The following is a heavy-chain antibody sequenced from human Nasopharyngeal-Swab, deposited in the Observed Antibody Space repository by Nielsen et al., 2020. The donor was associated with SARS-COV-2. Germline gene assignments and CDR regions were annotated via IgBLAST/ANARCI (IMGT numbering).Heavy chain of an antibody. Sequence: GGSLRLSCAASGFTFSSYAMHWVRQAPGKGLEWVAVISYDGSNKYYADSVKGRFTISRDNSKNTLYLQMNSLRAEDTAVYYCAREGGRYSYGQAFDYWGQGTLVTVSS. CDR2: ISYDGSNK. J-gene: IGHJ4*02. V-gene: IGHV3-30-3*01. CDR1: GFTFSSYA. D-gene: IGHD5-18*01. CDR3: AREGGRYSYGQAFDY.